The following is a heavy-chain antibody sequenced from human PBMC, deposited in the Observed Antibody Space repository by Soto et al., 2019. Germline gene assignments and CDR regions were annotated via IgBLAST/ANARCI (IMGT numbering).Heavy chain of an antibody. CDR2: IIPIFGTA. CDR1: GGTFSSYA. Sequence: SVKVSCKASGGTFSSYAISWVRQAPGQGIEWMGGIIPIFGTANYAQKFQGRVTITADESTSTAYMELSSLRSEDTAVYYCARDHEYSSSSGYYYGMDVWGQGTTVTVSS. D-gene: IGHD6-6*01. V-gene: IGHV1-69*13. CDR3: ARDHEYSSSSGYYYGMDV. J-gene: IGHJ6*02.